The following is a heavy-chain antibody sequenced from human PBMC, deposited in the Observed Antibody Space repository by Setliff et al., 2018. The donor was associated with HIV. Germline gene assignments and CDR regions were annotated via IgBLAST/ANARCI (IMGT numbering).Heavy chain of an antibody. V-gene: IGHV4-59*02. J-gene: IGHJ4*02. CDR2: IYHTGTT. D-gene: IGHD3-22*01. Sequence: SETLSLTCRVSGMSVSGYYWSWIRQSPGKGLEWIGYIYHTGTTSYNPSLKSRVTIQIDRSNNHFSLNLRSATTADTAVYYCTRRYYDNSGSFRYWGQGTLVTVSS. CDR1: GMSVSGYY. CDR3: TRRYYDNSGSFRY.